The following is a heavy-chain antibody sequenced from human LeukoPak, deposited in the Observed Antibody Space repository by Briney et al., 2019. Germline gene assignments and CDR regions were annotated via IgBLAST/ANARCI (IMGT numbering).Heavy chain of an antibody. CDR2: LKGDGSEK. V-gene: IGHV3-7*01. CDR1: GFTVVDYW. CDR3: ARDGASFDY. J-gene: IGHJ4*02. D-gene: IGHD4/OR15-4a*01. Sequence: GGSLRLSCAASGFTVVDYWMGCARQVPGKGLEWVANLKGDGSEKYYVDSVEGRFTISRDNAKNSVLLQMSSVISWDASVYFFARDGASFDYWGQGILVTVSS.